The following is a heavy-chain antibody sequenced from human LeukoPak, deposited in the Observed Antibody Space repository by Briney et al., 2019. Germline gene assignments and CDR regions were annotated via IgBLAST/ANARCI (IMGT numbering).Heavy chain of an antibody. CDR2: INSDESST. Sequence: PGGSLRLSCAASGFTFSTYWMHWLRQAPGKGLVWVSRINSDESSTTYADSVKGRFTISRDNAKNTLYLQMNSLRAEDTAVYYCAKSRRAYCSGGSCFGLWDYWGQGTLVTVSS. V-gene: IGHV3-74*01. CDR3: AKSRRAYCSGGSCFGLWDY. J-gene: IGHJ4*02. CDR1: GFTFSTYW. D-gene: IGHD2-15*01.